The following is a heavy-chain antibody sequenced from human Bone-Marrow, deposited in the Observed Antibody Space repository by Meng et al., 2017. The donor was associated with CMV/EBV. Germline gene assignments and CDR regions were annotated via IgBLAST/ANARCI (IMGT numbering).Heavy chain of an antibody. D-gene: IGHD6-19*01. CDR3: ASGGMAVAGTGGWFDP. J-gene: IGHJ5*02. CDR2: INHSGST. V-gene: IGHV4-34*01. Sequence: SETLSLTCAVYGGSFSGYYWSWIRQPPGKGLEWIGEINHSGSTNYNPSLKSRVTISVDTSKNQFSLKLSSVTAADTAVYYCASGGMAVAGTGGWFDPWGQGTLATGSS. CDR1: GGSFSGYY.